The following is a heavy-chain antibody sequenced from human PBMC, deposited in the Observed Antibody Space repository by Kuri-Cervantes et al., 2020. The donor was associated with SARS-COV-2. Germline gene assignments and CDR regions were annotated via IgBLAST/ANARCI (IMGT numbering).Heavy chain of an antibody. CDR1: GFTFSSYA. CDR3: AKETTIVVVVAVAH. Sequence: GGSLRLSCAASGFTFSSYAMNWVRQAPGKGLEWVSGIGGSGASTYYADSVKGRFTISRDNPKNTLYLQMNSLRADDTALYYCAKETTIVVVVAVAHWGQGTLVTVSS. CDR2: IGGSGAST. J-gene: IGHJ4*02. D-gene: IGHD2-15*01. V-gene: IGHV3-23*01.